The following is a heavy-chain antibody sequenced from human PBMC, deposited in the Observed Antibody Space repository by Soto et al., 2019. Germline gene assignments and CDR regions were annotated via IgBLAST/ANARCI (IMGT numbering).Heavy chain of an antibody. CDR3: ARSEMTYNWND. CDR2: VSGSGEMT. Sequence: EVQLLESGGDLVQPGGSLRLACAASGFTFRGDAMSWVRQAPGKGREWVSSVSGSGEMTHYAESVKGRFTISRDNSKDTLYLQMESLRAEDTAVYFCARSEMTYNWNDWGQGTLVTVSS. V-gene: IGHV3-23*01. J-gene: IGHJ4*02. D-gene: IGHD1-20*01. CDR1: GFTFRGDA.